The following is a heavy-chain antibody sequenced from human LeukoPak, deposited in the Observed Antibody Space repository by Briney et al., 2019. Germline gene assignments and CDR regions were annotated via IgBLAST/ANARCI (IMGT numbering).Heavy chain of an antibody. CDR2: IYYSGST. J-gene: IGHJ5*02. CDR3: ARGTYYYGSGSNCFDP. Sequence: PSETLSLTCTVSGGSISSDYWSWIRQPPGKGLEWIGYIYYSGSTNYNPSLKSRVTISVDTSKNQFSLKLSSVTAADTAVYYCARGTYYYGSGSNCFDPWGQGTLVTVSS. V-gene: IGHV4-59*01. CDR1: GGSISSDY. D-gene: IGHD3-10*01.